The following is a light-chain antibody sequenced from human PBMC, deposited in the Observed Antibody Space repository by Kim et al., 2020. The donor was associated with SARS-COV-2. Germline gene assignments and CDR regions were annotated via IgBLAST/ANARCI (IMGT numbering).Light chain of an antibody. CDR3: SSYSSSSTLV. J-gene: IGLJ2*01. CDR1: NSDVGGYNY. V-gene: IGLV2-14*03. CDR2: DVT. Sequence: GQSITISCTGSNSDVGGYNYVSWYQQYPDKVPRLMIYDVTNRPSGVSNRFSGSKSGNTASLTISGLRAEDEAVYYCSSYSSSSTLVFGGGTNLTFL.